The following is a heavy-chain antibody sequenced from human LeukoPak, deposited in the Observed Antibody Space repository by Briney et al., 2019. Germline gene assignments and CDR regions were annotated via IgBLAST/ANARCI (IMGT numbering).Heavy chain of an antibody. Sequence: GGSLRLSCAASGFTFSSYSMNWVRQAPGKGLEWVSYISSSSSTIYYADSVKGRFTISRDNAKNSLYLQMNSRRDEDTAVYYCARGGGLLIDWGQGTLVTVSS. V-gene: IGHV3-48*02. CDR3: ARGGGLLID. CDR2: ISSSSSTI. J-gene: IGHJ4*02. CDR1: GFTFSSYS. D-gene: IGHD3-10*01.